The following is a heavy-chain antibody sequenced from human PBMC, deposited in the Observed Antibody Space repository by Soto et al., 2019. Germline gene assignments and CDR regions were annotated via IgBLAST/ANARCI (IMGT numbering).Heavy chain of an antibody. CDR3: ARDPRSITGTTSSEDFQH. J-gene: IGHJ1*01. D-gene: IGHD1-20*01. Sequence: QAQLMQSGAEVKKPGSSVKVSCKASGGTFSGYAINWVRQAPGQGLEWMGGIIPLLGITDYGQKFQGRIRIAANEATGTAYMDLRELRSEDTAVYYCARDPRSITGTTSSEDFQHWGQGTLVSVSS. CDR1: GGTFSGYA. V-gene: IGHV1-69*01. CDR2: IIPLLGIT.